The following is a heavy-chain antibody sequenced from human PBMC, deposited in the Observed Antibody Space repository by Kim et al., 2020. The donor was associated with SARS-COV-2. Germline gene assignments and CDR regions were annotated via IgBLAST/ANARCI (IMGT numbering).Heavy chain of an antibody. V-gene: IGHV3-33*06. D-gene: IGHD2-15*01. Sequence: GRFTISRDNSKNTLYLQMNSLRAEDTAVYYCAKDGPYCSGGSCYFDAFDIWGQGTMVTVSS. J-gene: IGHJ3*02. CDR3: AKDGPYCSGGSCYFDAFDI.